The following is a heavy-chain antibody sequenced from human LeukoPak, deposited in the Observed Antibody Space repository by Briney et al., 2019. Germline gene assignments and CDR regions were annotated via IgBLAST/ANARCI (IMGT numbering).Heavy chain of an antibody. CDR3: ARVVSKAATLVP. J-gene: IGHJ5*02. V-gene: IGHV1-69*04. D-gene: IGHD2-15*01. Sequence: SVKVSCKASGGTFSSYAISWVRQAPGQGLEWMGRIIPILGIANYAQKFQGRVTITADKSTSTAYMELSSLRSEDTAVYYCARVVSKAATLVPWGQGTLVTVSS. CDR2: IIPILGIA. CDR1: GGTFSSYA.